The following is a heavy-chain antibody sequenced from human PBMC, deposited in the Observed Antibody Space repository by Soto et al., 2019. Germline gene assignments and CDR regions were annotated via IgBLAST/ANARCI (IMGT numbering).Heavy chain of an antibody. CDR2: ISGSGGST. CDR1: GFTFSTYG. V-gene: IGHV3-23*01. D-gene: IGHD2-2*01. J-gene: IGHJ3*02. CDR3: AKDNIVVVPAAKGGSAFDI. Sequence: GGSLRLSCAASGFTFSTYGLHWVRQAPGKGLEWVSAISGSGGSTYYADSVKGRFTISRDNSKNTLYLQMNSLRAEDTAVYYCAKDNIVVVPAAKGGSAFDIWGQGTMVTVSS.